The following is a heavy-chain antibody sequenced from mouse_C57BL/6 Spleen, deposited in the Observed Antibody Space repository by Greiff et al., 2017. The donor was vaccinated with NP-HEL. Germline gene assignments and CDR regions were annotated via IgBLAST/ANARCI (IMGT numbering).Heavy chain of an antibody. V-gene: IGHV2-4*01. J-gene: IGHJ4*01. D-gene: IGHD1-1*02. Sequence: VQRVESGPGLVQPSQSLSITCTVSGFSLTSYGVHWVRQPPGKGLEWLGVIWSGGSTDYNAAFISRLSISKDNSKSQVFFKMNRLQADDTAIYYCAKYGRAMDYWGQGTSVTVSS. CDR3: AKYGRAMDY. CDR1: GFSLTSYG. CDR2: IWSGGST.